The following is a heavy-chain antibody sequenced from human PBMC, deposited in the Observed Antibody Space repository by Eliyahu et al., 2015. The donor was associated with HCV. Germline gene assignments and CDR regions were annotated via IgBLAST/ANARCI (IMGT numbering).Heavy chain of an antibody. V-gene: IGHV4-59*01. CDR2: IHYSGST. J-gene: IGHJ5*02. CDR1: GGSXXTYX. Sequence: QVQLQESGPGLVKPSETLSLTCTXSGGSXXTYXWXWIRQPPGKGLEWXGYIHYSGSTNYNPSLKSRVTISVDTSKNQFSLNLTSVTAADTAMYYCASGGGGIAVTGTGGWFDPWGQGTLVTVSS. D-gene: IGHD6-19*01. CDR3: ASGGGGIAVTGTGGWFDP.